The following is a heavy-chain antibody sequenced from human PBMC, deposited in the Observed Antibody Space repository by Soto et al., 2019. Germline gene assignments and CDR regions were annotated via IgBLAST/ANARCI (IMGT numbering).Heavy chain of an antibody. CDR3: KAAPPMDV. CDR2: IIPILGIA. V-gene: IGHV1-69*02. J-gene: IGHJ6*03. Sequence: QVQLVQSGAEVKKPGSSVKVSCKASGGTFSSYTISWVRQAPGQGLEWMGRIIPILGIANYAQKFQGRVTITADKSTSTAYMELSSLRSADTAVYYCKAAPPMDVWGKGTTVTVSS. CDR1: GGTFSSYT. D-gene: IGHD6-6*01.